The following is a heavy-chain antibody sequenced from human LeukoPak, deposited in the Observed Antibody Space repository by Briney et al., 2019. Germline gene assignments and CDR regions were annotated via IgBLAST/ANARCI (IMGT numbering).Heavy chain of an antibody. CDR1: GFTFTKCA. CDR2: ISGTDGRT. Sequence: PGGSLRLSCAASGFTFTKCAMSWFRQAPGKGLEWVSDISGTDGRTNSADTVKGRFTISRDNVKNMVFLQMNGLRVEDTAVYYCAKVPDNSYYYMDVWGKGTTVTVSS. CDR3: AKVPDNSYYYMDV. V-gene: IGHV3-23*01. D-gene: IGHD5-24*01. J-gene: IGHJ6*03.